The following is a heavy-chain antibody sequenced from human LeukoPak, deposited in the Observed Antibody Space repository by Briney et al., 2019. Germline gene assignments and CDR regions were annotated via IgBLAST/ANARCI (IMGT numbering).Heavy chain of an antibody. CDR2: FYSTENT. D-gene: IGHD1-1*01. CDR1: GGSISSSSYY. Sequence: SETLSLTCTVSGGSISSSSYYWGWIRQPPGKGLEWIGRFYSTENTIYNPSLKSRVTMSGDTSKNQLSLKLNSVTVADTAIYYCARVIVATWDDDWFDPWGQGILVTVSS. J-gene: IGHJ5*02. V-gene: IGHV4-39*07. CDR3: ARVIVATWDDDWFDP.